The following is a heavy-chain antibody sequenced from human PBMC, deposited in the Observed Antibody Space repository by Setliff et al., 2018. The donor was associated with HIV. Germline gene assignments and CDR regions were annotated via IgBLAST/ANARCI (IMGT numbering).Heavy chain of an antibody. CDR3: ARQFWMITTLYFDS. CDR2: IYYSGST. D-gene: IGHD3-16*01. CDR1: GGSITTSTFY. Sequence: SETLSLTCTVSGGSITTSTFYWGWIRQPPGKGLEWIGSIYYSGSTYYNPSLKSRLTITQHTSKNHFSLSLSSVTAADTAVYYCARQFWMITTLYFDSLGPGTLVTVSS. V-gene: IGHV4-39*01. J-gene: IGHJ4*02.